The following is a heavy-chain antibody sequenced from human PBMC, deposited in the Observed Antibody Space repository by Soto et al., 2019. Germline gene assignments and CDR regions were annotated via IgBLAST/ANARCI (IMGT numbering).Heavy chain of an antibody. CDR2: IYSGGDS. CDR3: ARGLYSGYLMNYLDC. J-gene: IGHJ4*02. CDR1: GFTVSSNY. V-gene: IGHV3-53*02. Sequence: EVQLVVTGGGLIQPGGSLRLSCAASGFTVSSNYMSWVRQAPGKGLEWVSIIYSGGDSYYAYSVKGRFTISRDVSKNTVFLQMNSLRAEDTAVYFCARGLYSGYLMNYLDCWGQGTLVTVSS. D-gene: IGHD5-12*01.